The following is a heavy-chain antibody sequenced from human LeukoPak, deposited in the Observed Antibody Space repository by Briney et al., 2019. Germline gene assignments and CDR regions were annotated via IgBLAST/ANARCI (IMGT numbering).Heavy chain of an antibody. Sequence: ASVKVSCKASGGTFSSYAISWVRQAPGQGLEWMGGIIPIFGTANYAQKFQGRVAITTAESTSTAYMELSSLRSEDTAVYYCARDGWNGYYYMDVWGKGTTVTVSS. V-gene: IGHV1-69*05. CDR3: ARDGWNGYYYMDV. CDR1: GGTFSSYA. J-gene: IGHJ6*03. CDR2: IIPIFGTA. D-gene: IGHD2-8*01.